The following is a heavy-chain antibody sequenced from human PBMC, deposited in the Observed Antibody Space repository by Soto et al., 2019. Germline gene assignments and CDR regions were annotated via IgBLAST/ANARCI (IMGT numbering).Heavy chain of an antibody. V-gene: IGHV1-18*04. Sequence: ASVKVSCKAAGYTFTSYGISWVRQAPGQGLEWMGWISAYNGNTNYAQKLQGRVTMTTDTSTSTAYMELRSLRSDDTAVYYCARDGPRITMIVVGKDGMDVWGQGTTVT. CDR2: ISAYNGNT. CDR3: ARDGPRITMIVVGKDGMDV. CDR1: GYTFTSYG. D-gene: IGHD3-22*01. J-gene: IGHJ6*02.